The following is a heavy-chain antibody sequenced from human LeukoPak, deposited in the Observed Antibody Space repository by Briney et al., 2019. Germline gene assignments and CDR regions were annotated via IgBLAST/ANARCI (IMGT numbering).Heavy chain of an antibody. CDR2: ILYDGSNK. J-gene: IGHJ4*02. CDR3: ARDRSRGHYDSSGYYE. CDR1: GFTFSSYG. V-gene: IGHV3-30*03. Sequence: PGGSLRLSCAASGFTFSSYGMHWVRQAPGKGLEWVAVILYDGSNKYYADSVKGRFTISRDNSKSTLYLQMSSLRAEDTAVYYCARDRSRGHYDSSGYYEWGQGTLVTVSS. D-gene: IGHD3-22*01.